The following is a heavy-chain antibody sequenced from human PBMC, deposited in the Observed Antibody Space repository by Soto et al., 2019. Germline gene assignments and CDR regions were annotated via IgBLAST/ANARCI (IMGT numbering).Heavy chain of an antibody. J-gene: IGHJ5*02. V-gene: IGHV5-10-1*01. CDR2: IDPSDSYT. CDR1: GYSFTSYW. CDR3: ARQSISTSDPILHWFDP. Sequence: GESLKISCKGSGYSFTSYWISWVRQMPGKGLEWMGRIDPSDSYTNYSPSFQGHVTISADKSISTAYLQWSSLKASDTAMYYCARQSISTSDPILHWFDPWGQGTLVTVSS. D-gene: IGHD3-16*01.